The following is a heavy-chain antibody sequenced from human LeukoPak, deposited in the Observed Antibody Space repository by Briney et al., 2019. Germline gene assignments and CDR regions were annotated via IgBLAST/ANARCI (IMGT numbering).Heavy chain of an antibody. CDR2: IYPNDSDT. CDR3: AKQPTSMVRGIIITDYYFDY. J-gene: IGHJ4*02. V-gene: IGHV5-51*01. D-gene: IGHD3-10*01. Sequence: GESLKISCKGSGYSFTSYWIGWVRQMPGKGLEWMGIIYPNDSDTRYSPSFQGQVTISADKSISTACLQWSSLKASDTAMYYCAKQPTSMVRGIIITDYYFDYWGQGTLVTVSS. CDR1: GYSFTSYW.